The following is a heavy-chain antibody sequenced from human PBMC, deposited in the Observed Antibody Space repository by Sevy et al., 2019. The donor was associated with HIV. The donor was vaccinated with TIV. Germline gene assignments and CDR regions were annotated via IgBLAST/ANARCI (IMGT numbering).Heavy chain of an antibody. J-gene: IGHJ4*02. CDR1: GFTFSNFG. D-gene: IGHD6-13*01. CDR3: AKDLAGPGRRYFDF. Sequence: GGSLRLSCTASGFTFSNFGMHWVRQVPGKGLEWVTFIRYDGSDKYYAASVKGRFTISRDDSKNKLYLQMDSLRPEDTAIYCCAKDLAGPGRRYFDFWGQGALVTVSS. V-gene: IGHV3-30*02. CDR2: IRYDGSDK.